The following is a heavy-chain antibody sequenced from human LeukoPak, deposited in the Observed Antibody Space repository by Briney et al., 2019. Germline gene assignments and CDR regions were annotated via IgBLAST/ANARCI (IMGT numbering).Heavy chain of an antibody. Sequence: PSETLSPTCAVYGGSFSGYYWSWIRQPPGKGLEWIGEINHSGSTNYNPSLKSRVTISVDTSKNQFSLKLSSVTAADTAVYYCASSPMVYAINYYYYYYMDVWGKGTTVTVSS. CDR2: INHSGST. CDR1: GGSFSGYY. J-gene: IGHJ6*03. V-gene: IGHV4-34*01. CDR3: ASSPMVYAINYYYYYYMDV. D-gene: IGHD2-8*01.